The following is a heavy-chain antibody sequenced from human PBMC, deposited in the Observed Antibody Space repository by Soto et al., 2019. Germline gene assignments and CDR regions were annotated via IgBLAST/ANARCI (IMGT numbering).Heavy chain of an antibody. CDR3: ARCAVTMVRGVTWFDP. Sequence: PGGSLRLSCAASGFTFSDYYMSWIRQAPGKGLEWVSYISSSSSYTNYADSVKGRFTISRDNAKNSLYLQMNSLRAEDTAAYYCARCAVTMVRGVTWFDPWGQGTLVTVSS. V-gene: IGHV3-11*06. J-gene: IGHJ5*02. CDR2: ISSSSSYT. CDR1: GFTFSDYY. D-gene: IGHD3-10*01.